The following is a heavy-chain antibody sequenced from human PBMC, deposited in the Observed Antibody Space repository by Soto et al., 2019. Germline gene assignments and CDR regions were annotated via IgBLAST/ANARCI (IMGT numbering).Heavy chain of an antibody. CDR1: GYTFTSYG. CDR3: ARETYSYGTGYYYYYMDV. V-gene: IGHV1-18*01. CDR2: ISAYNGNT. J-gene: IGHJ6*03. Sequence: GASVKVSCKASGYTFTSYGISWVRQAPGQGLEWMGWISAYNGNTNYAQKLQGRVTMTTDTSTSTAYMELRSLRSDDTAVYYCARETYSYGTGYYYYYMDVWGKGTTVTVSS. D-gene: IGHD5-18*01.